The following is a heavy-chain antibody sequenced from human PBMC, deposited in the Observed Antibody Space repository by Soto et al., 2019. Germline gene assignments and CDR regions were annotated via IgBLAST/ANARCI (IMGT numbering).Heavy chain of an antibody. D-gene: IGHD6-19*01. CDR1: GGSISSSSYY. V-gene: IGHV4-39*01. CDR3: ARYSSGWYPGGWFDP. Sequence: QLQLQESGPGLVKPSETLSLTCTVSGGSISSSSYYWGWIRQPPGKGLEWIGSIYYSGSTYYNPSLKSRVTISVDPSKNQFALKLSSVTAADTAVYYCARYSSGWYPGGWFDPWGQGTLVTVSS. J-gene: IGHJ5*02. CDR2: IYYSGST.